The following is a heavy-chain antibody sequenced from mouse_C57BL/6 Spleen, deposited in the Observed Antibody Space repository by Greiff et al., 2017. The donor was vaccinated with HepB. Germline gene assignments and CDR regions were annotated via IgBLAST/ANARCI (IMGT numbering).Heavy chain of an antibody. CDR1: GYSITSGYY. CDR3: ASYYYGSSYYYAMDY. CDR2: ISYDGSN. D-gene: IGHD1-1*01. J-gene: IGHJ4*01. V-gene: IGHV3-6*01. Sequence: EVHLVESGPGLVKPSQSLSLTCSVTGYSITSGYYWNWIRQFPGNKLEWMGYISYDGSNNYNPSLKNRISITRDTSKNQFFLKLNSVTTEDTATYYCASYYYGSSYYYAMDYWGQGTSVTVSS.